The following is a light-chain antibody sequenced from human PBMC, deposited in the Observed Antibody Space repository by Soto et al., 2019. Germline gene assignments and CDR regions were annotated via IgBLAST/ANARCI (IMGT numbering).Light chain of an antibody. CDR2: GAS. V-gene: IGKV3-20*01. CDR1: QSVSSRS. Sequence: ENVLTQSPGTLSLSPGERVTLSCRASQSVSSRSLAWYQQKPGQAPRLLIYGASSRATGIPDRFSGSGSGTDFTLTINRLEPEDFAVYYCQQYGSSPPITFGQGTRLEIK. J-gene: IGKJ5*01. CDR3: QQYGSSPPIT.